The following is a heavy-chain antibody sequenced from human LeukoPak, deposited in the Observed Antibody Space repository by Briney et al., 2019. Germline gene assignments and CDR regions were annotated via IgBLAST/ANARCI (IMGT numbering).Heavy chain of an antibody. CDR3: AREGSSGWYNIYYYYGMDV. CDR1: GFTFSSYW. D-gene: IGHD6-19*01. J-gene: IGHJ6*02. V-gene: IGHV3-74*01. CDR2: INSDGSST. Sequence: PGGSLRLSCAASGFTFSSYWMHWVRQAPGKGLVWVSRINSDGSSTSYADSVKGRFTISRGNAKNTLYLQMNSLRAEDTAVYYCAREGSSGWYNIYYYYGMDVWGQGTTVTVSS.